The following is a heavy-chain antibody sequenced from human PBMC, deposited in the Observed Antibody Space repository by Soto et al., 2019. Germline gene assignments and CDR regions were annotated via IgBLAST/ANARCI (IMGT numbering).Heavy chain of an antibody. D-gene: IGHD3-22*01. J-gene: IGHJ4*01. CDR1: GFTFSNAW. Sequence: LRLSCAASGFTFSNAWINWVRQTPGKGLEWVGRVKSKTDGGTTDFAAPLKGRFAISRDDSKNMVYLEMNSLKTEDTAIYYCTTDSYITSIIVRFDYWGHGTLVTVSS. CDR2: VKSKTDGGTT. CDR3: TTDSYITSIIVRFDY. V-gene: IGHV3-15*07.